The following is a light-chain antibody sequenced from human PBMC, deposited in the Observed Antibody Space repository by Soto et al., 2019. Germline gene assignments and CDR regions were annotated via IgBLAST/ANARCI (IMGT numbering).Light chain of an antibody. V-gene: IGLV1-40*01. CDR3: QASDDSLTASV. J-gene: IGLJ3*02. CDR1: SSNLGAGYD. CDR2: GNR. Sequence: QSVLTQPPSVCGAPGQRVTISCTGNSSNLGAGYDVHWYQQLPGAAPKLVIFGNRNRPSGVPERFSGSKSGTSASLAITWLQAEDEDDDYCQASDDSLTASVFGGGTKVTVL.